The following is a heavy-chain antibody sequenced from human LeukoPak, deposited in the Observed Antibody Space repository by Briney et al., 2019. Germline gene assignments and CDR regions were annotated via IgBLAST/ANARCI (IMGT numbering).Heavy chain of an antibody. D-gene: IGHD3-10*02. V-gene: IGHV1-46*02. J-gene: IGHJ4*02. CDR2: INPSGGST. CDR1: RYTFNNYY. CDR3: ARATPIHSYYVWGTLRFFEY. Sequence: ASVKVSYKATRYTFNNYYRHWVRQAPGQGLEWMGIINPSGGSTSYAQKFQGRVTMTRDTPTSTVYMEVSSLRSEDTAVYYCARATPIHSYYVWGTLRFFEYWGEGALVTVSS.